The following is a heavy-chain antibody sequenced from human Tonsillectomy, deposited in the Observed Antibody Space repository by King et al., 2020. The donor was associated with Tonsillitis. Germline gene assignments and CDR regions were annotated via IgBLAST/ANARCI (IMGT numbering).Heavy chain of an antibody. Sequence: QLVQSGGGLVQPGGSLRLSCAPSGFTVSSYYMSCVRQAPGRGLEGVSIIYSGGPTYYADAVTGRFTISRPNAKNTGYLQMNSLRAEDTAVYYCASGDRLVAFDMWGQGTMVTVSS. CDR1: GFTVSSYY. V-gene: IGHV3-53*04. D-gene: IGHD3-16*01. CDR2: IYSGGPT. J-gene: IGHJ3*02. CDR3: ASGDRLVAFDM.